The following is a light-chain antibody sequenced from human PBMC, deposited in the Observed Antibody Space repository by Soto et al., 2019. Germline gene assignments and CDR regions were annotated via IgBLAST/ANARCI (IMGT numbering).Light chain of an antibody. CDR2: DAS. J-gene: IGKJ2*03. CDR1: QRISSW. V-gene: IGKV1-5*01. Sequence: DIQMTQSPSTLSASIGDRVTITCRASQRISSWLAWYQQKPGKAPKLLIYDASSLESGVPSRFSGCGSATEFTLTISNLQPDDFATYYCQQYKDYYSFGQGTKREIK. CDR3: QQYKDYYS.